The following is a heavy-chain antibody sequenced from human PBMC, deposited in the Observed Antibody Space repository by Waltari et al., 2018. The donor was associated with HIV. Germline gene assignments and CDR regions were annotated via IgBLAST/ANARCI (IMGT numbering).Heavy chain of an antibody. CDR3: ARRKGDYRTAFDI. V-gene: IGHV5-51*01. D-gene: IGHD4-17*01. Sequence: EEKLVQSGAEVKEPGAALKISCKRLGHIFAGSWVGWVRPMPGKGLEWMGVIYPGDSDAVYSPSFQGRVIMSTDSSISTVYLQWSSLRASDTAMYYCARRKGDYRTAFDIWGQGTMVTASS. J-gene: IGHJ3*02. CDR2: IYPGDSDA. CDR1: GHIFAGSW.